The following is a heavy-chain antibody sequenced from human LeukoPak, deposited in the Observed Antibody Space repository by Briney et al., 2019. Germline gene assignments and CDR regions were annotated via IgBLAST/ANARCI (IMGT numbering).Heavy chain of an antibody. V-gene: IGHV3-21*01. Sequence: GGSLRLSCAACGFIFSSCSVKWVRQARGGGGEWVLFINSRSSYVYYAASVKGRYTISRDNAKNSLYLQMNSLSAEDTAVYYCARGPTMKMDVWGKGTTVTVSS. D-gene: IGHD3-22*01. CDR3: ARGPTMKMDV. J-gene: IGHJ6*04. CDR1: GFIFSSCS. CDR2: INSRSSYV.